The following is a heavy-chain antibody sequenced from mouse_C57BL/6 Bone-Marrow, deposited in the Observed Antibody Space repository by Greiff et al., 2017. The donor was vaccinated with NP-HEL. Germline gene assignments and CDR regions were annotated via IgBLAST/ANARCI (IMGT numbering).Heavy chain of an antibody. CDR2: ISDGGSYT. CDR1: GFTFSSYA. Sequence: EVQGVESGGGLVKPGGSLKLSCAASGFTFSSYAMSWVRQTPEQRLEWVATISDGGSYTYYPDNVKGRFTISTDNAMHTPYLQLSHLTSEDTAMYYCARDRDGSSARYFDYWGQGTTLTVSS. CDR3: ARDRDGSSARYFDY. V-gene: IGHV5-4*01. D-gene: IGHD1-1*01. J-gene: IGHJ2*01.